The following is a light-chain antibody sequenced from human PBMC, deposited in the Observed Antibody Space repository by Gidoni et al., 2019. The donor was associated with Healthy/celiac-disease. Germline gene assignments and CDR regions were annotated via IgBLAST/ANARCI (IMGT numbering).Light chain of an antibody. V-gene: IGKV1-33*01. CDR3: QQYDNLPPGT. Sequence: DIKMTQSPSSLSASVGDRVTITCQASQDISNYLNWYQQKPGKAPKLLIYDASNLETGVPSRFSGSGSGTDFTFTISSLQPEDIATYYCQQYDNLPPGTFGGXTKVEIK. J-gene: IGKJ4*01. CDR1: QDISNY. CDR2: DAS.